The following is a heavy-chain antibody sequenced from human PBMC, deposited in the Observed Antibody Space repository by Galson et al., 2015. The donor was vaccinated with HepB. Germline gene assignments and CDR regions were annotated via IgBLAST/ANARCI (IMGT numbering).Heavy chain of an antibody. Sequence: LSLTCAVYGGSFSGYYWSWIRQPPGKGLEWIGEINHSGSTNYNPSLKSRVTISVDTSKNQFSLKLSSVTAADTAVYYCARKGIAAAGPPRINWFDPWGQGTLVTVSS. CDR2: INHSGST. V-gene: IGHV4-34*01. D-gene: IGHD6-13*01. CDR1: GGSFSGYY. CDR3: ARKGIAAAGPPRINWFDP. J-gene: IGHJ5*02.